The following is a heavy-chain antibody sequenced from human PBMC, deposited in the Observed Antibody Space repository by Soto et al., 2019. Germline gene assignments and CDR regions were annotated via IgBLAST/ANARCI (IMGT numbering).Heavy chain of an antibody. D-gene: IGHD6-13*01. CDR3: AKAEGSSYGTEYSQH. Sequence: ASVKVSCKASGYTFISYYIHWVRRAPGQGLEWMGTINPRDGSTTYAQKFQGRVIMTRDTSKNTLYLQMNSLRADDTAVYYCAKAEGSSYGTEYSQHWGQGTLVTVSS. J-gene: IGHJ1*01. V-gene: IGHV1-46*01. CDR1: GYTFISYY. CDR2: INPRDGST.